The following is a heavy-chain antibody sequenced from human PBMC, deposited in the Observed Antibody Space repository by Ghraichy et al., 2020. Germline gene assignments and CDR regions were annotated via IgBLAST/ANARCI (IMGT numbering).Heavy chain of an antibody. CDR1: GGSISSSSYY. CDR3: ASQYSSQNGHSWYFDL. J-gene: IGHJ2*01. Sequence: SETLSLTCTVSGGSISSSSYYWGWIRQPPGKGLEWIGSIYYSGSTYYNPSLKSRVTISVDTSKNQFSLKLNSVTAADTAVYYCASQYSSQNGHSWYFDLWGRDILVAVSS. CDR2: IYYSGST. V-gene: IGHV4-39*01. D-gene: IGHD6-13*01.